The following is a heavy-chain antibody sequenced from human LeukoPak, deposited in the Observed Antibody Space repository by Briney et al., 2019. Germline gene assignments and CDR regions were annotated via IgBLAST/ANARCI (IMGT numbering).Heavy chain of an antibody. CDR3: ARDYCSSTSCLFDY. D-gene: IGHD2-2*01. CDR2: INPNSGDT. CDR1: GYTFTSYD. Sequence: GASVKVSCKASGYTFTSYDFNWVRQAPGQGLEWMGRINPNSGDTNYAQKFQGRVTMTRDTSISTAYMELSRLRSDDTAVYYCARDYCSSTSCLFDYWGQGTLVTVSS. J-gene: IGHJ4*02. V-gene: IGHV1-2*06.